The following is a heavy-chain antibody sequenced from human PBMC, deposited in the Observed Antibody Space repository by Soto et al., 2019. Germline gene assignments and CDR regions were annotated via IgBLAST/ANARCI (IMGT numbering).Heavy chain of an antibody. CDR2: IDPSDSYT. Sequence: EVQLVQSGAEVKKPGESLRISCQGSGYNFTSYWISWVRQMPGKGLEWMGRIDPSDSYTNYRPSCPGHVTISADKSISTAYLEWSSLMASDTAMYFCARQAYAWNSFGYHSYYSAMDVWGQGTTVTVSS. CDR1: GYNFTSYW. CDR3: ARQAYAWNSFGYHSYYSAMDV. J-gene: IGHJ6*02. V-gene: IGHV5-10-1*03. D-gene: IGHD1-7*01.